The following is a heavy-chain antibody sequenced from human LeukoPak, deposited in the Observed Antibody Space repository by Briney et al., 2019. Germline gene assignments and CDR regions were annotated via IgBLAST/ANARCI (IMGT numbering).Heavy chain of an antibody. J-gene: IGHJ4*01. CDR1: GFSFSSYW. Sequence: PGGSLRLSCAVSGFSFSSYWMNWVRQAPGKGLEWVASIRQVGGEKSYVDSVKGRFTMSRDNTKNSLYLQMSSLRAGHTTVERRARDGTAAGVYFDFSGQGALVTVSS. V-gene: IGHV3-7*01. D-gene: IGHD6-13*01. CDR2: IRQVGGEK. CDR3: ARDGTAAGVYFDF.